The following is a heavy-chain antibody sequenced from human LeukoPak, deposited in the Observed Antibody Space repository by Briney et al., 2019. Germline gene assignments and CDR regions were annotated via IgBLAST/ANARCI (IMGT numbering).Heavy chain of an antibody. CDR3: ARGSYLRGWYVYFDY. CDR2: INHSGST. D-gene: IGHD6-19*01. Sequence: SETLSLTCAVYGGSFSGYYWSWIRQPPGKGLEWIGEINHSGSTNYNPSLKSRVTISVDTSKNQFSLKLSSVTAADTALYYCARGSYLRGWYVYFDYWGQGTLVTVSS. CDR1: GGSFSGYY. V-gene: IGHV4-34*01. J-gene: IGHJ4*02.